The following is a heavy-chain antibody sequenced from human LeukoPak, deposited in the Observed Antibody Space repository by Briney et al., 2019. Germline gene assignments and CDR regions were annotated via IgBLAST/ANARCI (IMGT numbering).Heavy chain of an antibody. V-gene: IGHV3-30*18. J-gene: IGHJ4*02. Sequence: GGSLRLSCAASGFTFGDYGMHWVSQAPGMGLEWVAVISYDGRNKHHADSVKGRFTISRDNSKNTLYLQMDSLRAEDTAVYYCAKEMGPMVHGDYWGQGTLVTVSS. D-gene: IGHD2-8*01. CDR2: ISYDGRNK. CDR3: AKEMGPMVHGDY. CDR1: GFTFGDYG.